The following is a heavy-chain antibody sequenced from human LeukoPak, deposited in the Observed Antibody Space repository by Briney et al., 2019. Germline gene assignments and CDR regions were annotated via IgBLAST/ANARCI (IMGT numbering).Heavy chain of an antibody. CDR3: ARSNGGVWFGDTTKNYYMDV. CDR1: GGSISSYY. J-gene: IGHJ6*03. V-gene: IGHV4-4*07. CDR2: IYTSGST. Sequence: PSETLSLTCTVSGGSISSYYWSWIRQPAGQGLEWIGRIYTSGSTNYNPSLTSRVTMSVDTSKNQFSLKLSSVTAADTAVYYCARSNGGVWFGDTTKNYYMDVWGKGTTVTVSS. D-gene: IGHD3-10*01.